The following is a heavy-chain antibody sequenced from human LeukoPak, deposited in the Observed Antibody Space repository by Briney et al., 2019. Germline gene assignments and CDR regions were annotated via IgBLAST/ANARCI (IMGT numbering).Heavy chain of an antibody. Sequence: GGSLRLSCAASGFTFSSYAMSWVRHAPGKGLEWVSSISGSGSYIFYADSVKGRFTISRDNAKNSLYLQMNSLRAEDTAVYYCASDRSLIASLYYFDNWGQGTLVTVSS. V-gene: IGHV3-21*01. CDR1: GFTFSSYA. J-gene: IGHJ4*02. CDR3: ASDRSLIASLYYFDN. D-gene: IGHD3-22*01. CDR2: ISGSGSYI.